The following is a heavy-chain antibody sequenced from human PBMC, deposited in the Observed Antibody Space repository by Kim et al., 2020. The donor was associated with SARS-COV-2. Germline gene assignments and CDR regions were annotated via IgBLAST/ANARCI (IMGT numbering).Heavy chain of an antibody. V-gene: IGHV4-59*08. J-gene: IGHJ3*02. CDR3: ARHGGESMIRGVLGAFDI. D-gene: IGHD3-10*01. CDR1: GGSISSYS. CDR2: MFYNGDT. Sequence: SETLSLTCTVSGGSISSYSWSLIRQPPGKGLEWIGFMFYNGDTNYDPSLKSRVTISVDTSKNQFSLKLSSVTAADTAVYYCARHGGESMIRGVLGAFDIWGQGTMVTVSS.